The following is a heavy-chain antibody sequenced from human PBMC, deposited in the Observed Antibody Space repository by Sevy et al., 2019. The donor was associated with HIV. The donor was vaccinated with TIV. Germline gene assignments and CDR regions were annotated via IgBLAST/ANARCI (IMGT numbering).Heavy chain of an antibody. CDR3: ARDSTTRPRVLDY. CDR2: IYFTGNT. D-gene: IGHD1-1*01. V-gene: IGHV4-59*01. Sequence: SETLSLTCSVSGGSISSYFWTWVRQSPGKGLEWIDNIYFTGNTDYSPSFKSRVTLSLDTSKSQFSLTLKSVTAADTAIYFCARDSTTRPRVLDYWGQGTLVTVSS. J-gene: IGHJ4*02. CDR1: GGSISSYF.